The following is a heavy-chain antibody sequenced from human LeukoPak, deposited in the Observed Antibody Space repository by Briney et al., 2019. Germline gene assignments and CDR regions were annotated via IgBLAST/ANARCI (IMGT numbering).Heavy chain of an antibody. CDR1: GGSFSGYY. D-gene: IGHD6-19*01. Sequence: IPSETLSLTCAVYGGSFSGYYWSWIRQPPGKGLEWIGEINHSGSTNYNPSLKSRVTISVDTSKNQFSLKLSSVTAADTAVYYCARGGGTAVADSYFDYWGQGTLVTVSS. V-gene: IGHV4-34*01. CDR3: ARGGGTAVADSYFDY. CDR2: INHSGST. J-gene: IGHJ4*02.